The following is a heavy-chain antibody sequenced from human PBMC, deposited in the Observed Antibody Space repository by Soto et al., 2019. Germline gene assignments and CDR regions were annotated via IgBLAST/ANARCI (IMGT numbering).Heavy chain of an antibody. V-gene: IGHV3-74*01. CDR1: VFTFSIYW. CDR3: LRGNSGYGNFDY. CDR2: IKGDGSET. Sequence: PRGALLVSCASSVFTFSIYWMHWVRQAPGKGLVWVSRIKGDGSETNYADSVKGRFTISRDNAKNTLYFQLNSLRAEDTAVYYCLRGNSGYGNFDYWGHGTRVTVSS. J-gene: IGHJ4*01. D-gene: IGHD5-12*01.